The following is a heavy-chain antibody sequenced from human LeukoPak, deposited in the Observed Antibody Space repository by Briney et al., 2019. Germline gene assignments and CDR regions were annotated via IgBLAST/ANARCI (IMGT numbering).Heavy chain of an antibody. CDR1: GGSISSYY. V-gene: IGHV4-59*01. J-gene: IGHJ4*02. CDR2: IYYSGST. D-gene: IGHD2/OR15-2a*01. Sequence: SETLSLTCTVSGGSISSYYWSWIRQPPGKGLEWIGYIYYSGSTNYNPSLKSRVTISVDTSKNQFSLKLSSVTAADTAVYYCATILKERSHFDYWGQGTLVTVSS. CDR3: ATILKERSHFDY.